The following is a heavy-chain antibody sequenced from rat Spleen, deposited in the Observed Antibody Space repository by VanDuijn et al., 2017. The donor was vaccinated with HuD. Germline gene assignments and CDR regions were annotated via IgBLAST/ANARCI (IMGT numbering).Heavy chain of an antibody. CDR3: ARRADWFAY. J-gene: IGHJ3*01. CDR1: GFTFSDYY. V-gene: IGHV5-22*01. CDR2: ISYEGTST. Sequence: EVRLVESGGLLVQPGRSMKVSCAASGFTFSDYYMAWVRQAPKKGLEWVASISYEGTSTYYRDSVKGRFTVSRDNAKSTLYLQMDSLRSEDTATYYCARRADWFAYWGQGTLVTVSS.